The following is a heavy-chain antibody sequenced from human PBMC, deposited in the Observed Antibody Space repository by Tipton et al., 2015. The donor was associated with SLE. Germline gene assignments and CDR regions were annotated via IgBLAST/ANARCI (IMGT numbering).Heavy chain of an antibody. J-gene: IGHJ6*02. CDR2: IEHRGTT. Sequence: TLSLTCAVYGGSFTANYWNWIRQPPGKGLEGIGEIEHRGTTIYNPSLKRRVSLSVDTSKNQFSLRLTSVTAADTAVYYCAGAKVEETTFKYFFNGLDVWGRGTTVTVS. CDR3: AGAKVEETTFKYFFNGLDV. D-gene: IGHD2/OR15-2a*01. V-gene: IGHV4-34*01. CDR1: GGSFTANY.